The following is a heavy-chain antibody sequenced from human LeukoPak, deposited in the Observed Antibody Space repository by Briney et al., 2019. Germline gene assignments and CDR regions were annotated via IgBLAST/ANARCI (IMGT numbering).Heavy chain of an antibody. D-gene: IGHD6-13*01. CDR1: GGSISSYY. Sequence: SSETLSLTCTVSGGSISSYYWSWIRQPPGKGLEWIGYIYYSGSTNYNPSLKSRVTISVDTSKNQFSLKLSSVTAADTAVYYCARHADHSSSWSDTRDYYYYGMDVWGQGTTVTVSS. CDR3: ARHADHSSSWSDTRDYYYYGMDV. V-gene: IGHV4-59*08. J-gene: IGHJ6*02. CDR2: IYYSGST.